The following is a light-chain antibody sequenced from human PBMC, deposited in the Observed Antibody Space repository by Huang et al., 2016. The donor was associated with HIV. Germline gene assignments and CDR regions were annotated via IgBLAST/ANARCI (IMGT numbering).Light chain of an antibody. CDR2: DGS. V-gene: IGKV3-11*01. CDR3: QQRSHWPLT. Sequence: EIVLTQSPATLSLSPGERAPLSCRASQSIDNYLAWYQQKVGQAPRLLIYDGSNRATGIPARFSGSGSGADFTLTIDSLESEDFAVYFCQQRSHWPLTFGGGSKVEI. CDR1: QSIDNY. J-gene: IGKJ4*01.